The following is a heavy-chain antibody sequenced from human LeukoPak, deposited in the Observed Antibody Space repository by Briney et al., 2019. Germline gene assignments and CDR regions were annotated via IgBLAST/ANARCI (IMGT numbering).Heavy chain of an antibody. CDR1: GFIFSSYA. Sequence: GGSLRLSCAASGFIFSSYAMNWVRQAPGKGMEWVAGISASGGSTYYADSVKGRFSISTDDSKNTLYLQMNSLRADDTAVYYCAKGQGGSCYSSFDYWGQEPWSPSPQ. D-gene: IGHD2-15*01. V-gene: IGHV3-23*01. J-gene: IGHJ4*01. CDR3: AKGQGGSCYSSFDY. CDR2: ISASGGST.